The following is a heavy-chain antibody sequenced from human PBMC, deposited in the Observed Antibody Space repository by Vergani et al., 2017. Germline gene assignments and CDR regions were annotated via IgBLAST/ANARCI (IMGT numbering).Heavy chain of an antibody. V-gene: IGHV3-30-3*01. CDR1: GFTFSSYA. CDR3: ASSSGSYFCSY. D-gene: IGHD1-26*01. CDR2: ISYDGSNK. Sequence: QVQLVESGGGVVQPGRSPRLSCAASGFTFSSYAMHWVRQAPGKGLEWVAVISYDGSNKYYADSVKGRFTISRDNSKNTLYLQMNSLRAEDTAVYYCASSSGSYFCSYWGQGTLVTVSS. J-gene: IGHJ4*02.